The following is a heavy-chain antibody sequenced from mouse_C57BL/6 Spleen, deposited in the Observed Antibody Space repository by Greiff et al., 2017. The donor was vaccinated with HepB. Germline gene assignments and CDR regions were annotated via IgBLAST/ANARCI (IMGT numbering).Heavy chain of an antibody. CDR3: ARSQARYYGNPFDY. J-gene: IGHJ2*01. D-gene: IGHD2-1*01. V-gene: IGHV1-18*01. Sequence: VQLQQSGPELVKPGASVKIPCKASGYTFTDYNMDWVKQSHGKSLEWIGDINPNNGGTIYNQKFKGKATLTVDKSSSTAYMELRSLTSEDTAVYYCARSQARYYGNPFDYWGQGTTLTVSS. CDR1: GYTFTDYN. CDR2: INPNNGGT.